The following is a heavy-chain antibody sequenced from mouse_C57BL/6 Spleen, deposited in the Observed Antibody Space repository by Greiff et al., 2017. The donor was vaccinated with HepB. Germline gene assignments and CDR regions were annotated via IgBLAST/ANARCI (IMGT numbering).Heavy chain of an antibody. D-gene: IGHD2-12*01. CDR1: GYTFTSYW. CDR3: ARSGLLLRRRDY. J-gene: IGHJ2*01. V-gene: IGHV1-53*01. CDR2: INPSNGGT. Sequence: VQLQQPGTELVKPGASVKLSCKASGYTFTSYWMHWVKQRPGQGLEWIGNINPSNGGTNYNEKFKSKATLTVDKSSSTAYMQRSSLTSEDSAVYYCARSGLLLRRRDYWGQGTTLTVSS.